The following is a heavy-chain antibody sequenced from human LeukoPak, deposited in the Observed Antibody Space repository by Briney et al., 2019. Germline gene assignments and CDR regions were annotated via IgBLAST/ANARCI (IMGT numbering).Heavy chain of an antibody. J-gene: IGHJ4*02. D-gene: IGHD1-1*01. Sequence: GVSLTLPCAASGYTSTSYEMNWVRQSPGRGLEWVSYITSSGSTISYADSVKGRFTIYRDYAKNSLYLQMNRLRAEDTAVYYCARTTSFDYWGQGTLVTVSS. CDR3: ARTTSFDY. CDR2: ITSSGSTI. CDR1: GYTSTSYE. V-gene: IGHV3-48*03.